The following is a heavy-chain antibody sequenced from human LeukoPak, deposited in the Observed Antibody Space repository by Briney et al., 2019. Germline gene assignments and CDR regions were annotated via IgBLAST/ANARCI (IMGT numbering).Heavy chain of an antibody. D-gene: IGHD3-22*01. CDR3: ARTPKDYYDSSGYYGY. Sequence: ASVKVSCKASGYTFTGYYMHWVRQAPGQGLEWMGRINPNSGGTNYAQKFQGRVTMSRDTSISTAYMELSRLRSDDTAVYYCARTPKDYYDSSGYYGYWGQGTLVTVSS. CDR2: INPNSGGT. J-gene: IGHJ4*02. V-gene: IGHV1-2*06. CDR1: GYTFTGYY.